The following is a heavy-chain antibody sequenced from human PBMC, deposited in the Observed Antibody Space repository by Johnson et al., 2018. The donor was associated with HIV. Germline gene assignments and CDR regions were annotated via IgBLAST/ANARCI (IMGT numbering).Heavy chain of an antibody. J-gene: IGHJ3*02. CDR1: GFTFRSYA. CDR3: AKDRNYDILSI. CDR2: IGYDGNDK. V-gene: IGHV3-30*04. D-gene: IGHD3-9*01. Sequence: QVQLVESGGGVVRPGGSLRLSCAASGFTFRSYAMHWVRQAPGKGLEWVAAIGYDGNDKDYADSVTGRFTISRDNSRNTLYLHINSLRAVGTAVYYCAKDRNYDILSIWGQGTVVTVSS.